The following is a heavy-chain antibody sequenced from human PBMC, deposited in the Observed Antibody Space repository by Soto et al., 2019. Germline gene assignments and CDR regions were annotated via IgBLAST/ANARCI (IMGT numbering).Heavy chain of an antibody. CDR3: ARDARGTRGFDEMDI. CDR1: GYTFTSYD. Sequence: QVQLVQSGAEVKKPGASVKVSCKASGYTFTSYDINWVRQATGQGLEWMGWMNPNSGNTGYAQKFQGRVTMTRDTSFNVVYMEMSGLMSDDTAVYYCARDARGTRGFDEMDIWGQGTTVTVSS. D-gene: IGHD3-9*01. J-gene: IGHJ6*02. CDR2: MNPNSGNT. V-gene: IGHV1-8*01.